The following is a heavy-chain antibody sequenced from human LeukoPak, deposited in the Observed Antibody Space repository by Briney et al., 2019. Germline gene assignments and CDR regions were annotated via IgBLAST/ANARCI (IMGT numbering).Heavy chain of an antibody. Sequence: GRSLRLSCAASGFTFSSYGMHCVRQAPGKGLEWVAVISYDGSNKYYADSVKGRFTISRDNSKNTLYLQMNSLRAEDTAVYYCAKSHYRGFGELFSNFDYWGQGTLVTVSS. V-gene: IGHV3-30*18. CDR2: ISYDGSNK. D-gene: IGHD3-10*01. J-gene: IGHJ4*02. CDR3: AKSHYRGFGELFSNFDY. CDR1: GFTFSSYG.